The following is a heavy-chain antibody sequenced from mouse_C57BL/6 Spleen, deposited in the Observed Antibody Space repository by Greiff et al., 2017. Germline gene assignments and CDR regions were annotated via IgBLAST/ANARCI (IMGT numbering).Heavy chain of an antibody. CDR2: IDPENGDT. V-gene: IGHV14-4*01. CDR3: TSYGNYGY. CDR1: GFNIKDDY. J-gene: IGHJ2*01. Sequence: EVQLQQSGAELMRPGASVKLSCTASGFNIKDDYMHWVKQRPEQGLEWIGWIDPENGDTEYASKFQGKATITADTSSNTAYLQLSSLTSEDTAVYYCTSYGNYGYWGQGTTLTVSS. D-gene: IGHD2-1*01.